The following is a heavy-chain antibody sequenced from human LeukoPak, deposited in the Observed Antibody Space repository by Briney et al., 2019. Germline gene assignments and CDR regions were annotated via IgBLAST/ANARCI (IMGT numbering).Heavy chain of an antibody. J-gene: IGHJ5*01. Sequence: SQTLSLTCTVSGGSISSSGYYWSWIRQDPGEGLEWIGYLHYSGSTYYNPSLQSRVHISVDTSKNQFSLNLTSVSAADTAVYFCARDSGGSWFDPWGQGTLVTVSS. CDR1: GGSISSSGYY. V-gene: IGHV4-31*03. CDR3: ARDSGGSWFDP. CDR2: LHYSGST.